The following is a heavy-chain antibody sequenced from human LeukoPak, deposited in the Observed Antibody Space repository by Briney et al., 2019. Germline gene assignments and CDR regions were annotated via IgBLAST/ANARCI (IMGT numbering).Heavy chain of an antibody. V-gene: IGHV3-48*04. CDR3: ARGSRTMVRGVINGDFDY. CDR1: GFTFSSYS. D-gene: IGHD3-10*01. J-gene: IGHJ4*02. CDR2: ISSSGSTI. Sequence: PGGSLRLSCAASGFTFSSYSMNWVRQAPGKGLEWVSYISSSGSTIYYADSVKGRFTISRDNAKNSLYLQMNSLRAEDTAVYYCARGSRTMVRGVINGDFDYWGQRTLVTVSS.